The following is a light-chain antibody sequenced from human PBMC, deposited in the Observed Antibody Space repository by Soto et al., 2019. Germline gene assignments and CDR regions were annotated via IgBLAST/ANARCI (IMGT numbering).Light chain of an antibody. CDR2: DVS. J-gene: IGLJ1*01. V-gene: IGLV2-14*03. Sequence: QSVLTQPASVSGSPGQSITISCTGTSSDVGRYNFVSWYQQHPGKAPQLMIYDVSNRPSGVSNRFSGSKSGNTASLTISGLQAEDEADYYCSSYTTSSTRVFGTGTKLTVL. CDR1: SSDVGRYNF. CDR3: SSYTTSSTRV.